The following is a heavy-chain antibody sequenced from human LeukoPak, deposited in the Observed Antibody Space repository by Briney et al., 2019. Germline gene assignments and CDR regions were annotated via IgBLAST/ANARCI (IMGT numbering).Heavy chain of an antibody. Sequence: PGESLKISFKGSGYSFTSYWIGWVRQMPGKGLEWMGIIYPGDSDTRYSPSFQGQVTISADKSISTAYLQWSSLKASDTAMYYCARAGRGYSYGYDAFDIWGQGTMVTVSS. CDR1: GYSFTSYW. V-gene: IGHV5-51*01. CDR3: ARAGRGYSYGYDAFDI. J-gene: IGHJ3*02. CDR2: IYPGDSDT. D-gene: IGHD5-18*01.